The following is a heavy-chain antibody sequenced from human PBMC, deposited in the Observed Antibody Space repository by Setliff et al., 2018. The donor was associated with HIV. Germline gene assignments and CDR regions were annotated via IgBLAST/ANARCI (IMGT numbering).Heavy chain of an antibody. Sequence: PGGSLRLSCAASGFTFSSYWMSWVRQAPGKGLEWVADIKQDGSKAYYMDSVKGRFTISRDNPKSQFSLKLNSVTAADTAVYYCARAPTHYFGNNKSSWPDAFDIWGLGTMVTVSS. J-gene: IGHJ3*02. CDR2: IKQDGSKA. V-gene: IGHV3-7*05. CDR1: GFTFSSYW. D-gene: IGHD3-10*01. CDR3: ARAPTHYFGNNKSSWPDAFDI.